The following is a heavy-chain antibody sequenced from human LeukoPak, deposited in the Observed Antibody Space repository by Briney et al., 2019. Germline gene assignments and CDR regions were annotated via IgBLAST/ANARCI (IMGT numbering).Heavy chain of an antibody. Sequence: PGRSLRLSCAASGITFRSYGMHWVRQAPGKGLEWVSLIIASGGSTYNADSVKGRFTISRDNSKNTLYLQMNSLRAEDTAVYYCASLRSGTATYFDYWGQGTLVTVSS. CDR3: ASLRSGTATYFDY. CDR2: IIASGGST. V-gene: IGHV3-23*01. D-gene: IGHD3-10*01. J-gene: IGHJ4*02. CDR1: GITFRSYG.